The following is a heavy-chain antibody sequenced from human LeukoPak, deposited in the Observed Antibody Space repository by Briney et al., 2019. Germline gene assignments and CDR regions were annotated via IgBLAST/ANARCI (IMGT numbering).Heavy chain of an antibody. CDR2: IYYSGST. CDR3: ARVVKTAMVTKAFDI. Sequence: PSETLSLTCTVSGGSISSGGYYWSWIRQPPGKGLEWIGYIYYSGSTNYNPSLKSRVTISVDTSKNQFSLKLSSVTAADTAVYYCARVVKTAMVTKAFDIWGQGTMVTVSS. CDR1: GGSISSGGYY. D-gene: IGHD5-18*01. J-gene: IGHJ3*02. V-gene: IGHV4-61*08.